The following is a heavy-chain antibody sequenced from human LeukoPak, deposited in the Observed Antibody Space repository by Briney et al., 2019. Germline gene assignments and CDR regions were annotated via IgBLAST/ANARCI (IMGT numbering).Heavy chain of an antibody. V-gene: IGHV4-34*01. CDR1: GGSFSGYY. CDR2: INHSGST. D-gene: IGHD3-22*01. CDR3: ARDYYDSSGYVLDY. J-gene: IGHJ4*02. Sequence: SETLSLTCAVYGGSFSGYYWSWIRQPPGKGLEWIGEINHSGSTNYNPSLKSRVTISLDTSKNQFSLKLSSVTAADTAVYYCARDYYDSSGYVLDYWGQGALVTVSS.